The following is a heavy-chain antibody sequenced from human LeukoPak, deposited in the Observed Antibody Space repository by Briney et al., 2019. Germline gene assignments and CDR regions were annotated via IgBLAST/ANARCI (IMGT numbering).Heavy chain of an antibody. V-gene: IGHV1-18*04. CDR3: ARAKAPTTVVTPIDP. CDR2: ISACNGNT. J-gene: IGHJ5*02. CDR1: GYTFTSYG. Sequence: ASVKVSCKASGYTFTSYGISWVRQAPGQGLEWMGWISACNGNTNYAQKLQGRVTMTTDTSTSTAYMELRSLRSDDTAVYYCARAKAPTTVVTPIDPWGQGTLVTVSS. D-gene: IGHD4-23*01.